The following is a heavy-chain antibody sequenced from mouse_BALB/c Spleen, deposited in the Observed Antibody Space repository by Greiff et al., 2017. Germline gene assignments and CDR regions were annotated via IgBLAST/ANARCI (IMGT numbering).Heavy chain of an antibody. CDR3: ARRNSIVTSARDY. CDR2: ILPGSGST. D-gene: IGHD2-1*01. Sequence: QVQLQQSGAELMKPGASVKISCKATGYTFSSYWIEWVKQRPGHGLEWIGEILPGSGSTNYNEKFKGKATFTADTSSNTAYMQLSSLTSEDSAVYSWARRNSIVTSARDYGGKGTSVTVSS. CDR1: GYTFSSYW. J-gene: IGHJ4*01. V-gene: IGHV1-9*01.